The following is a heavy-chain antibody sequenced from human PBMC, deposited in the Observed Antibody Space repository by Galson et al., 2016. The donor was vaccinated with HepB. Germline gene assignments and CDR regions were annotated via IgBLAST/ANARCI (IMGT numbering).Heavy chain of an antibody. CDR2: INQDGSQT. D-gene: IGHD6-13*01. Sequence: SLRLSCAASGFTFSSHNMAWVRQGPGKGPVWVSRINQDGSQTHHAESVRGRFTISRDNTRNTVHLHMSSLRAEDTAVYHCARDIAPIGTRWFHPWGQGTLVTVSS. J-gene: IGHJ5*02. CDR3: ARDIAPIGTRWFHP. CDR1: GFTFSSHN. V-gene: IGHV3-74*01.